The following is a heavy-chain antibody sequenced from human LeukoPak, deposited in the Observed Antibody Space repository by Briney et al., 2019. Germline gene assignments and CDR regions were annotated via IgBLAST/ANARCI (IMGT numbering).Heavy chain of an antibody. D-gene: IGHD3-22*01. V-gene: IGHV4-38-2*02. Sequence: SETLSLTCTVSGYSISSGYYWGWIRQPPGKGLEWIGSIYHSGSTYYNPSLKSRVTISVDTSKNQFSLKLSSVTAADTAVYYCVRGYDSSVHYYYYVDVWGKGTTVTVSS. CDR3: VRGYDSSVHYYYYVDV. CDR1: GYSISSGYY. J-gene: IGHJ6*03. CDR2: IYHSGST.